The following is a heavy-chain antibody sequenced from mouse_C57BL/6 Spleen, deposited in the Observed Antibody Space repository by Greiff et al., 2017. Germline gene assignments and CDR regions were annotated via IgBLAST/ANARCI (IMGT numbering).Heavy chain of an antibody. J-gene: IGHJ2*01. CDR3: ARQLYDFDY. Sequence: VQLQQPGAELVRPGSSVKLSCKASGYTFTSYWMHWVKQRPIQGLEWLGNIDPSNSETHYNQKFKGKATLTVDKSSSTAYMQLISLTSEDSAVYDGARQLYDFDYWGNGTTLTVSS. CDR1: GYTFTSYW. D-gene: IGHD2-12*01. V-gene: IGHV1-52*01. CDR2: IDPSNSET.